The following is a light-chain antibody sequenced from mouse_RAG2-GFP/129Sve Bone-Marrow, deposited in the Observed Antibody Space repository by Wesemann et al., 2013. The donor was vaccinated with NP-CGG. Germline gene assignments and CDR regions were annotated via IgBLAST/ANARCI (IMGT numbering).Light chain of an antibody. CDR1: KYKFQQ. J-gene: IGKJ5*01. Sequence: EIVLTQSPALMAASPGGEGHHHLQCQLKYKFQQLALVPAEVRNLPQTWIYGTSNLDSGVPVRFSGSGSGTSYSLTISSMEAEDAATYYCQQWSSYPLTFGAGTKLELK. CDR2: GTS. V-gene: IGKV4-53*01. CDR3: QQWSSYPLT.